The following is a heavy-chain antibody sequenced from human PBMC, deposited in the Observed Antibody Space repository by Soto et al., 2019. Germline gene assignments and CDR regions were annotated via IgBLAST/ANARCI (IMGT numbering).Heavy chain of an antibody. CDR3: AREEYYYDSSGPVNWFDP. J-gene: IGHJ5*02. CDR1: GYTFTSYA. CDR2: INAGNGNT. D-gene: IGHD3-22*01. Sequence: ASVKVSFKASGYTFTSYAMHWLRQAPGQRLEWMGWINAGNGNTKYSQKFQGRVTITRDTSASTAYMELSSLRSEDTAVYYCAREEYYYDSSGPVNWFDPWGQGTLVTVSS. V-gene: IGHV1-3*01.